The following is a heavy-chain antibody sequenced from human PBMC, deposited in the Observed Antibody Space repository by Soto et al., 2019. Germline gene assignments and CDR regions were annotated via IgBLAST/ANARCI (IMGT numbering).Heavy chain of an antibody. CDR3: ASLSGGRFLDKGDY. J-gene: IGHJ4*02. V-gene: IGHV4-34*01. Sequence: QVQLHQWGAGLLKPSEILSLTCAVYNGSFMGYYWTWVRQPPGKGLEWIGEINHVGSPNYNPSLKSRVVISTDTSKQQFSLRLNSLTAADTAVYYCASLSGGRFLDKGDYWGQGIQVTVSS. CDR1: NGSFMGYY. D-gene: IGHD3-3*01. CDR2: INHVGSP.